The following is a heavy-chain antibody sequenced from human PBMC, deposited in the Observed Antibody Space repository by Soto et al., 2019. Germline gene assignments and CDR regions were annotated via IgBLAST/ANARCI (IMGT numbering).Heavy chain of an antibody. D-gene: IGHD1-26*01. CDR1: GGSISSGGYY. V-gene: IGHV4-31*03. CDR3: EREGRGGSPFDY. CDR2: IYYSGST. Sequence: PSETLSLTCTVSGGSISSGGYYWSWIRQHPGKGLEWIGYIYYSGSTYYNPSLKSRVTISVDTSKNQFSLKLSSVTAADTAVYYCEREGRGGSPFDYWGQGTLVTDSS. J-gene: IGHJ4*02.